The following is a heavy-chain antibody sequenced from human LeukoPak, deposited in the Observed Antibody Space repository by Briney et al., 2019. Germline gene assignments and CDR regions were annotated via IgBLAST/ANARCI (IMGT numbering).Heavy chain of an antibody. Sequence: GGSLRLSCAAPGFTLNGYWMHWVRQAPGKGLVWVSRINRDGSTTSYADSVKGRFTISRDNSKNTLYLQMNSLRAEDTAVYYCAREEIYYYGSGSYSKPFDYWGQGTLVTVSS. CDR2: INRDGSTT. J-gene: IGHJ4*02. D-gene: IGHD3-10*01. CDR1: GFTLNGYW. V-gene: IGHV3-74*01. CDR3: AREEIYYYGSGSYSKPFDY.